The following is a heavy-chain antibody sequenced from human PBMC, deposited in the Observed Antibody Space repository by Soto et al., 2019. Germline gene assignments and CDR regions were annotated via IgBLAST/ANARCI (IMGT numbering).Heavy chain of an antibody. D-gene: IGHD6-13*01. CDR2: IIPIFGTA. V-gene: IGHV1-69*01. CDR1: GGTFSSYA. CDR3: ARDRGIAAAGPHYYGMEV. J-gene: IGHJ6*02. Sequence: ASGKVSCKASGGTFSSYAISWVRQAPGQGLEWMGGIIPIFGTANYAQKFQGRVTITADESTSTAYMELSSLRSEDTAVYYCARDRGIAAAGPHYYGMEVWGQGTTVPVSS.